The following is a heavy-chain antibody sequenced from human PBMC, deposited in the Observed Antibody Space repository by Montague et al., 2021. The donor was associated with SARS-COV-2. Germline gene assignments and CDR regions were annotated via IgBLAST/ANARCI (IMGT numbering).Heavy chain of an antibody. Sequence: SETLSLTCTVSGGSVNSGSYSWDWIRQPPGKGLEWIGSIHYSGSTSYNPSLKSRVTISIDTSKNHFSLRVNSVTAADSAVYFCARRPGAPYYVFWSGGFDIWGRGTMVTVS. CDR3: ARRPGAPYYVFWSGGFDI. V-gene: IGHV4-39*01. CDR2: IHYSGST. CDR1: GGSVNSGSYS. J-gene: IGHJ3*02. D-gene: IGHD3-3*01.